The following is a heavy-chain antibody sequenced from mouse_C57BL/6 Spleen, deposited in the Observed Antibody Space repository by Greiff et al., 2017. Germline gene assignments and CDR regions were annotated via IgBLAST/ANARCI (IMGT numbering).Heavy chain of an antibody. Sequence: EVQLQESVAELVRPGASVKLSCTASGFNIKNTYMHWVKQRPEQGLEWIGRIDPANGNTKYAPKFQGKATITADTSSNTAYLQLSSLTSEDTAIYYCALYYYGSSYDYYYAMDYWGQGTSVTVSS. J-gene: IGHJ4*01. CDR2: IDPANGNT. D-gene: IGHD1-1*01. CDR3: ALYYYGSSYDYYYAMDY. V-gene: IGHV14-3*01. CDR1: GFNIKNTY.